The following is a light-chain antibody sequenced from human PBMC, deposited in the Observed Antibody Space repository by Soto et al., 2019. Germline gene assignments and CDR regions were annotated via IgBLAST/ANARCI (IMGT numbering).Light chain of an antibody. CDR2: DEF. CDR3: QQRSNWYT. CDR1: QSVSSY. J-gene: IGKJ2*01. Sequence: EIVLTQSPATLSLSPGERATLSCRASQSVSSYLAWYQHKPGLAPRLLIYDEFNRATGTPARFSGSGSGTDFTLTISSLEPEDFAVYYCQQRSNWYTVGQGTKVDIK. V-gene: IGKV3-11*01.